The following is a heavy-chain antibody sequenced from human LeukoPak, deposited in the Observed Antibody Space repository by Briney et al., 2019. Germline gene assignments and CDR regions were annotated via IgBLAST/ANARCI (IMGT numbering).Heavy chain of an antibody. V-gene: IGHV3-9*01. J-gene: IGHJ4*02. Sequence: GGSLRLSCAASGFTFDDYAMHWVRHAPGKGLEWVSGISWNSDSIRYADSVKGRFTISRDNSKNTLYLQMNSLRAEDTAVYYCATDSITSGYYLTQFSMFYWGQGTLVTVSS. CDR3: ATDSITSGYYLTQFSMFY. D-gene: IGHD3-22*01. CDR2: ISWNSDSI. CDR1: GFTFDDYA.